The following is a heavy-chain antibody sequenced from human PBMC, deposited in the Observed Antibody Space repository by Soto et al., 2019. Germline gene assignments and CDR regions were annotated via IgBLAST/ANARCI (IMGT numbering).Heavy chain of an antibody. CDR1: GFTFSSYG. D-gene: IGHD3-9*01. V-gene: IGHV3-30*18. CDR2: ISYDGSNK. CDR3: AKEYYDILTGYYKGGHFDY. J-gene: IGHJ4*02. Sequence: ESVGGVVQPGRSLRLSCAASGFTFSSYGMHWVRQAPGKGLEWVAVISYDGSNKYYADSVKGRFTISRDNSKNTLYLQMNSLRAEDTAVYYCAKEYYDILTGYYKGGHFDYWGQGTLVTVSS.